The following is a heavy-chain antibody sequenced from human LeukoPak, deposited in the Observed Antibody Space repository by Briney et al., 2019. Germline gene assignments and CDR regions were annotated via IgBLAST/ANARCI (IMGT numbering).Heavy chain of an antibody. CDR1: GGSISSGDYY. Sequence: SETLSLTCTVSGGSISSGDYYWSWLRQPPGKGLEWFGYIYYSGSTYYNPSLKSRVTISVDTSKNQFSLKLSSVTAADTAVYYCARALSSSWVYFQHWGQGTLVTVSS. V-gene: IGHV4-30-4*01. D-gene: IGHD6-13*01. CDR3: ARALSSSWVYFQH. CDR2: IYYSGST. J-gene: IGHJ1*01.